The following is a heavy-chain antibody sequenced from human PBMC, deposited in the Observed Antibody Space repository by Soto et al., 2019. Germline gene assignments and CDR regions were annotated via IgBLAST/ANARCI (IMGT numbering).Heavy chain of an antibody. J-gene: IGHJ4*02. CDR3: ARDVNDSSGSQGFDY. V-gene: IGHV4-31*03. CDR1: GDSVSSNNYY. CDR2: IHYSGDS. D-gene: IGHD3-22*01. Sequence: SETLSLTCTVIGDSVSSNNYYWSWIRQRPGKGLEWIGYIHYSGDSYDNPSLTSRITMSMDVSKNQFSPNLRSVTATDTAIYYCARDVNDSSGSQGFDYWGQGTLVTVSS.